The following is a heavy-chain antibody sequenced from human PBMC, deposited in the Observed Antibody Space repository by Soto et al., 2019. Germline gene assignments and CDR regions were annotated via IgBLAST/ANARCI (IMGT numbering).Heavy chain of an antibody. CDR2: IYYSGST. J-gene: IGHJ5*02. Sequence: PSETLSLTCTVSGGSISSGGYYWSWIRQHPGKGLEWIGYIYYSGSTYYNPSLKSRVTISVDTSKNQFSLELSSVTAADTAVYYCARAAHYSSPFRWFDPWGQGTLVTVSS. V-gene: IGHV4-31*03. CDR3: ARAAHYSSPFRWFDP. CDR1: GGSISSGGYY. D-gene: IGHD6-13*01.